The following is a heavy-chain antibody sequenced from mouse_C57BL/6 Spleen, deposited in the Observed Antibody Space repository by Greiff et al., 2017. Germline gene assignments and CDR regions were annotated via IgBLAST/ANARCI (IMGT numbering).Heavy chain of an antibody. D-gene: IGHD2-1*01. Sequence: VQLQQSGTVLARPGASVKMSCKTSGYTFTSYWMHWVKQRPGQGLEWIGAIYPGDSDTSYNQKFKGKAKLTAVTSASTAYMELSSLTTEDSAVFYCRGGNSGYFDVWGTGTTVTVSS. CDR2: IYPGDSDT. J-gene: IGHJ1*03. V-gene: IGHV1-5*01. CDR1: GYTFTSYW. CDR3: RGGNSGYFDV.